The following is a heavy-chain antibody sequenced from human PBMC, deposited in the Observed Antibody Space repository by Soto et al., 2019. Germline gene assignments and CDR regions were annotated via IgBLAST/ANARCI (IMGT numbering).Heavy chain of an antibody. D-gene: IGHD2-21*01. CDR1: GFTFSTYA. CDR2: ILHDETP. Sequence: PVGSLRLSCGGSGFTFSTYAMTWVRQAPGRGLEWVSTILHDETPFYTDSVKGRFTISRDNVRGTLYLQMNGLRVEDAALYFCAKDLFPTSGQRFFFESWGQGSLVTVSS. CDR3: AKDLFPTSGQRFFFES. V-gene: IGHV3-23*01. J-gene: IGHJ4*02.